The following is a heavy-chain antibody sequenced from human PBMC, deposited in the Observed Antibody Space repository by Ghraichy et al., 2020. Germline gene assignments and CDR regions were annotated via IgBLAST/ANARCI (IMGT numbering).Heavy chain of an antibody. J-gene: IGHJ4*02. CDR3: AHSYEQGHSDIAVAGHYYFDY. Sequence: SGPTLVKPTQTLTLTCTFSGFSLSTSGVGVGWIRQPPGKALEWLALIYWNDDKRYSPSLKSRLTITKDTSKNQVVLTMTNMDPVDTATYYCAHSYEQGHSDIAVAGHYYFDYWGQGTLVTVSS. CDR2: IYWNDDK. CDR1: GFSLSTSGVG. D-gene: IGHD6-19*01. V-gene: IGHV2-5*01.